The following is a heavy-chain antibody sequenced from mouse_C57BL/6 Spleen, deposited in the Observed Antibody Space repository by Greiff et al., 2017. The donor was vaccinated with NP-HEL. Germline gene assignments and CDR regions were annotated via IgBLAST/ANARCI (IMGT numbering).Heavy chain of an antibody. CDR3: ARAGDYAMDD. J-gene: IGHJ4*01. CDR1: GFTFSDYG. V-gene: IGHV5-17*01. Sequence: EVKLLESGGGLVKPGGSLKLSCAASGFTFSDYGMHWVRQAPEKGLEWVAYISSGSSTIYYADTVKGRFTISRDNAKNTLFLQMTSLRSEDTAMYYCARAGDYAMDDWGQGTSVTVSS. D-gene: IGHD4-1*01. CDR2: ISSGSSTI.